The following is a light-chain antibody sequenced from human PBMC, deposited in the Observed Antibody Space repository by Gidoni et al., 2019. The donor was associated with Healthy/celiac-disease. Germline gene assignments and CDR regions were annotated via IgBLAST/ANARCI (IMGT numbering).Light chain of an antibody. V-gene: IGLV2-8*01. CDR2: EVS. CDR3: SSYAGSNNFVV. Sequence: QSALTQPPSESGSPGQSVTISCTGTSSDVGGHNYVSWYQQHPGKAPKLMIYEVSKRPSGVPDRFSGSKSGNTASLTVSGLQAEDDADYYCSSYAGSNNFVVFGGGTKLTVL. J-gene: IGLJ2*01. CDR1: SSDVGGHNY.